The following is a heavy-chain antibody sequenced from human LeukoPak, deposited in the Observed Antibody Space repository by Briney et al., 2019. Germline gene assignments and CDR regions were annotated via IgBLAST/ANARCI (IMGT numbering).Heavy chain of an antibody. CDR3: AKDRLAKTAVALDY. CDR2: ISWNSGSI. Sequence: GRSLRLSCAASGFTFDDYAMHWVRRAPGKGLEWVSGISWNSGSIGYADSVKGRFTISRDNAKNSLYLQMNSLRAEDTALYYCAKDRLAKTAVALDYWGQGTLVTVSS. V-gene: IGHV3-9*01. CDR1: GFTFDDYA. D-gene: IGHD6-19*01. J-gene: IGHJ4*02.